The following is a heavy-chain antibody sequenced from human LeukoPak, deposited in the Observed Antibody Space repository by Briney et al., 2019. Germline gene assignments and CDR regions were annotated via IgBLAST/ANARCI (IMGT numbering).Heavy chain of an antibody. CDR1: GFTFSSYA. V-gene: IGHV3-30*04. CDR2: ISYDGSNK. Sequence: GGSLRLSCAASGFTFSSYAMSWVRQAPGKGLEWVAVISYDGSNKYYADSVKGRFTISRDNSKNTLYLQMNSLRAEDTAVYYCARPFTDCSSTSCSYYYYGMDVWGQGTTVTVSS. CDR3: ARPFTDCSSTSCSYYYYGMDV. D-gene: IGHD2-2*01. J-gene: IGHJ6*02.